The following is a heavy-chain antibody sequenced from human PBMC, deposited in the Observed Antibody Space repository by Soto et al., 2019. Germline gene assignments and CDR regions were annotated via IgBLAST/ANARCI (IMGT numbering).Heavy chain of an antibody. V-gene: IGHV1-3*01. CDR1: GYTFTSYA. CDR3: ARAFSSGWFVKDHCFDY. D-gene: IGHD6-19*01. J-gene: IGHJ4*02. CDR2: INAGNGNT. Sequence: ASVKVSGKASGYTFTSYAMHWVRQAPGQRLEWMGWINAGNGNTKYSQKFQGRVTITRDTSASTAYMELSSLRSEDTAVYYCARAFSSGWFVKDHCFDYWGQGTLVTVSS.